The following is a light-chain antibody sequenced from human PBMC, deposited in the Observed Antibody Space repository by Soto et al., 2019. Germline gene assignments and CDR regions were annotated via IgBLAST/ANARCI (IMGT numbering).Light chain of an antibody. V-gene: IGKV4-1*01. CDR2: WAS. Sequence: DIVMTQSPDSLAVSLGERATINCKSSQSVLYNSNNKNYLAWHQQKPGQPPKLLIYWASTRESGVPDRFSGSGSGTDFTLTSSRLQAEDVAVYYCQQYYSTPHTFGQGTKLEIK. CDR3: QQYYSTPHT. CDR1: QSVLYNSNNKNY. J-gene: IGKJ2*01.